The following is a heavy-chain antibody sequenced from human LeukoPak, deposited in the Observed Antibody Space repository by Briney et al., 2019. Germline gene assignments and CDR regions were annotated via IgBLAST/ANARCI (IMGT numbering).Heavy chain of an antibody. D-gene: IGHD3-16*01. Sequence: GGSLRLSCAASGFTFNNYAMHWVRQAPGKGLEWVSLISGDGGSTYYADSVKGRFTISGDNSNNSLYLQMNSLRPGDTALYYCAKDNPNWGSFDIWGQGTMVTVSS. J-gene: IGHJ3*02. CDR3: AKDNPNWGSFDI. CDR1: GFTFNNYA. CDR2: ISGDGGST. V-gene: IGHV3-43*02.